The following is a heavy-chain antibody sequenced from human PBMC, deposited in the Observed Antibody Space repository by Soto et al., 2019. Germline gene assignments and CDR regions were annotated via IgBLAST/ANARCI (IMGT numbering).Heavy chain of an antibody. D-gene: IGHD2-2*01. CDR2: IIPIFGTA. Sequence: QVQLVQSGAEVKKPGSSVKVSCKASGGTFSSYAISWVRQAPGQGLEWMGGIIPIFGTANYAQKFQGRVTITADESTSTAYMELSSLRSEDTAVYYCARNAVLVPAAMYYYYGMDVWGQGTTVTVSS. V-gene: IGHV1-69*12. CDR1: GGTFSSYA. CDR3: ARNAVLVPAAMYYYYGMDV. J-gene: IGHJ6*02.